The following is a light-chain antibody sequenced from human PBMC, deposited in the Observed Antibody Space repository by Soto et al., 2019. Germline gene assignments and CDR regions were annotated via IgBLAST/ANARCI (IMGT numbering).Light chain of an antibody. CDR2: DAS. J-gene: IGKJ1*01. CDR3: QQYEDLPLT. Sequence: DIQMTHSPSSVSASVGDRVTITCRASQNIRSWLAWYQQKPGKAPQLIIYDASTLEKGVPSRFSGAGSGADFSFTISNLQPEDSATYYCQQYEDLPLTLGQGTKVDIK. V-gene: IGKV1-33*01. CDR1: QNIRSW.